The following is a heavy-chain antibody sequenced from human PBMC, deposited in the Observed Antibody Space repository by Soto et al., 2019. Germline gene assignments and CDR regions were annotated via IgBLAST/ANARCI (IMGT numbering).Heavy chain of an antibody. Sequence: QVQLVESGGGVVQPGRSLRLSCAASGFTFSSYGMHWVRQAPGKGLEWVAVISYDGSNKYYADSVKGRFTISRDNSKNTLYLQMNSLRAEDTAVYYCARTHSSSWYYYYYYGMDVWGQGTTVTVSS. J-gene: IGHJ6*02. CDR3: ARTHSSSWYYYYYYGMDV. D-gene: IGHD6-13*01. CDR2: ISYDGSNK. CDR1: GFTFSSYG. V-gene: IGHV3-30*03.